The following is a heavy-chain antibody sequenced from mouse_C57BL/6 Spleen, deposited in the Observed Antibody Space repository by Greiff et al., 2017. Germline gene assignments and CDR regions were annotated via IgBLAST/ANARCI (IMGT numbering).Heavy chain of an antibody. CDR1: GYAFSSSW. Sequence: QVQLQQSGPELVKPGASVKISCKASGYAFSSSWMNWVKQRPGKGLEWIGRIYPGDGDTNYNGKFKGKATLTADKSSSTAYMQLSSLTSEDSAVYCCAPVHYDGFVWGTGTTVTVSS. J-gene: IGHJ1*03. CDR3: APVHYDGFV. D-gene: IGHD1-1*01. CDR2: IYPGDGDT. V-gene: IGHV1-82*01.